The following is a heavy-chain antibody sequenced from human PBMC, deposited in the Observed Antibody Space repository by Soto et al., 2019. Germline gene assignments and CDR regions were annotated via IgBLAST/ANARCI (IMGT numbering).Heavy chain of an antibody. CDR1: GGSINSRSYY. D-gene: IGHD2-21*01. Sequence: QVQLQESGPGLVKASETLSLTCRVSGGSINSRSYYWGWVRQPPGKGLEWIGGMYYSGTTYYNPSLRRRVTISVDTSKNQFSLKVTSVTAADTAVYYCARQIVVVSARYSYFYGMDVWGQGITVTVS. CDR2: MYYSGTT. CDR3: ARQIVVVSARYSYFYGMDV. J-gene: IGHJ6*02. V-gene: IGHV4-39*01.